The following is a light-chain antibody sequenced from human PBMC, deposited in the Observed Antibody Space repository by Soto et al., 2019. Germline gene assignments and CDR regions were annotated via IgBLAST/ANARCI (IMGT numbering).Light chain of an antibody. V-gene: IGLV1-44*01. J-gene: IGLJ3*02. CDR3: ATWDDTLKGPV. CDR1: SSSIGNNR. Sequence: QSVLTQPPSASGTPGQRVTISCSGTSSSIGNNRVNWYQQIPGTAPKLLIYSNIQRPSGVPDRFSGSKSGTSASLAITGLQSEDEADYYCATWDDTLKGPVLGGATNLTV. CDR2: SNI.